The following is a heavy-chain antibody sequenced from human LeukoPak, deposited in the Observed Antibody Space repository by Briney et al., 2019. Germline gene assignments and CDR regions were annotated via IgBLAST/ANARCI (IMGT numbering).Heavy chain of an antibody. CDR1: VGSISSSSYY. Sequence: SETLSLTCTVSVGSISSSSYYWGWIRQPPGKGLEWIGSIYYSGSTYYNPSLKSRVTISVDPSKNQFSLKLSSVTAADTAVYYCARGGRWLFHPGHFDYWGQGTLVTVSS. CDR3: ARGGRWLFHPGHFDY. CDR2: IYYSGST. V-gene: IGHV4-39*07. D-gene: IGHD3-9*01. J-gene: IGHJ4*02.